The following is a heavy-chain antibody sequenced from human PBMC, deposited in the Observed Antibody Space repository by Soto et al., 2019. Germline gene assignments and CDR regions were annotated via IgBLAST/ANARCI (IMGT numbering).Heavy chain of an antibody. CDR2: IYYSGST. J-gene: IGHJ3*02. D-gene: IGHD2-2*01. CDR1: GGSISSGGYY. CDR3: ARGGVVVQGAFDI. Sequence: SETLSLTCTVSGGSISSGGYYWSWIRQHPGKGLEWIGYIYYSGSTYYNPSLKSRVTISVDTSKNRFSLKLSSVTAADTAVYYCARGGVVVQGAFDIWGQGTMVTVSS. V-gene: IGHV4-31*03.